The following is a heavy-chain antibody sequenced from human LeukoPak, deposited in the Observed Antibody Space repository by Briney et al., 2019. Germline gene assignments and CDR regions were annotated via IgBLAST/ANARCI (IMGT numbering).Heavy chain of an antibody. Sequence: LSLTCAVYGGSFSGYYWSWIRQAPGKGLEWVSYISSSGSIIYYADSVKGRFTISRDNAKNSLYLQMNSLRAEDTAVYYCARNHQNDFWSGYSNTYFDYWGQGTLVTVPS. V-gene: IGHV3-11*01. CDR1: GGSFSGYY. D-gene: IGHD3-3*01. CDR3: ARNHQNDFWSGYSNTYFDY. CDR2: ISSSGSII. J-gene: IGHJ4*02.